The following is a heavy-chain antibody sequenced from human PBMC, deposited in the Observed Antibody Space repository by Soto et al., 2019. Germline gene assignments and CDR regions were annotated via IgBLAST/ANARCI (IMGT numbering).Heavy chain of an antibody. J-gene: IGHJ4*02. V-gene: IGHV1-3*01. CDR1: GYTFTSYA. CDR2: INAGNGNT. Sequence: ASVKVSCKASGYTFTSYAMHWVRQAPGQRLEWMGWINAGNGNTKYSQKFQGRVTITRDTSASTAYMELSSLRSEDTAVYYCARGGVWGYYYGSGKFGYWGQGTLVTVSS. D-gene: IGHD3-10*01. CDR3: ARGGVWGYYYGSGKFGY.